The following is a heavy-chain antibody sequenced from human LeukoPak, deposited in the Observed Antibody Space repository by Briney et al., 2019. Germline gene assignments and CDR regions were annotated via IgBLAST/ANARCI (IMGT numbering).Heavy chain of an antibody. D-gene: IGHD6-19*01. CDR2: ISGSGGST. CDR3: ASTSGIAVAAPEDYFDY. CDR1: GFTFSCYA. V-gene: IGHV3-23*01. Sequence: PGGSLRLSCAASGFTFSCYAMSWVRQAPGKGLEWVSAISGSGGSTYYADSVKGRFTISRDNSKNTLYLQMNSLRAEDTAVYYCASTSGIAVAAPEDYFDYWGQGTLVTVSS. J-gene: IGHJ4*02.